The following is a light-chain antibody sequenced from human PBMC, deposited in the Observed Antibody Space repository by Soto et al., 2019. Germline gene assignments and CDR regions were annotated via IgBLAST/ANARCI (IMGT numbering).Light chain of an antibody. CDR1: QSISGW. CDR2: DAS. V-gene: IGKV1-5*01. J-gene: IGKJ2*01. Sequence: DIQMTQAPSTLSASVGDRVTITCRASQSISGWLAWYQQKPGKAPELLIYDASSLQSGVPLRFSGRGSGTDFTLTFNSLQPDDFATYYCQQYSTYPYTFGQGTKLEIK. CDR3: QQYSTYPYT.